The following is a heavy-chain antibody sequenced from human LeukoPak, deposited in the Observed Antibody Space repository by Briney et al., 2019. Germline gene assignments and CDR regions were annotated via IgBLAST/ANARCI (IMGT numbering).Heavy chain of an antibody. CDR1: GFTFSSYG. V-gene: IGHV3-30*18. CDR3: AKDRGGGCDY. Sequence: PGGSLRLSCAASGFTFSSYGMHWVRQAPGKGLEGVAVISYDGSNKYYADSVKGRFTISRDNSKNTLYLQMNSLRAEDTAVYYCAKDRGGGCDYWGQGTLVTVSS. J-gene: IGHJ4*02. CDR2: ISYDGSNK.